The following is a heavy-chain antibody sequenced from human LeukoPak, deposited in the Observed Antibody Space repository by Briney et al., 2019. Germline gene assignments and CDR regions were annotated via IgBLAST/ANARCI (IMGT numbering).Heavy chain of an antibody. Sequence: ASVKVSCKASGYTFTSYYMHWVRQAPGQGLEWMGWINTNTGNPTYAQGFTGRFVFSLDTSVSTAYLQISSLKAEDTAVYYCARVGDYYDSSGYYYDFDYWGQGTLVTVSS. CDR2: INTNTGNP. J-gene: IGHJ4*02. V-gene: IGHV7-4-1*02. D-gene: IGHD3-22*01. CDR1: GYTFTSYY. CDR3: ARVGDYYDSSGYYYDFDY.